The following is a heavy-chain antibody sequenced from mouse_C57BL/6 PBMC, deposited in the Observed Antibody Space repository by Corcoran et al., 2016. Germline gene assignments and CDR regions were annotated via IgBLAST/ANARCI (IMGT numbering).Heavy chain of an antibody. D-gene: IGHD4-1*01. V-gene: IGHV1-55*01. CDR3: ARGWDPLYYFDY. J-gene: IGHJ2*01. Sequence: QVQLQQPGAELVKPGASVKMSCKASGYTFTSYWITWVKQRPGQGLEWIGDIYPGSGSTNYNEKFKSKATLTVDTSSSTAYMQLSSLTSEDSAVYYCARGWDPLYYFDYWCQGTTLTVSS. CDR1: GYTFTSYW. CDR2: IYPGSGST.